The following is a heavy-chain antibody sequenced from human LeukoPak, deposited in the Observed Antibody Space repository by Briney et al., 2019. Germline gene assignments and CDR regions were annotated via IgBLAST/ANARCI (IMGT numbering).Heavy chain of an antibody. J-gene: IGHJ4*02. V-gene: IGHV4-59*01. D-gene: IGHD6-13*01. Sequence: SETLPLTCTVSGGSISSYYWSWIRQPPGKGLEWIGYIYYSGSTNYNPSLKSRVTISVDTSKNQFSLKLSSVTAADTAVYYCARALSSSSWYDYWGQGTLVTVSS. CDR2: IYYSGST. CDR3: ARALSSSSWYDY. CDR1: GGSISSYY.